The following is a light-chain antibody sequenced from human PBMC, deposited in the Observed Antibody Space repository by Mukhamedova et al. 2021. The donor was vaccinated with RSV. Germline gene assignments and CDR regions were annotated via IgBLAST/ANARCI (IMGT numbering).Light chain of an antibody. J-gene: IGLJ1*01. CDR3: CSYAGSDTYA. CDR2: DVH. Sequence: DVHKRPSGVPDRFSGSKSDNPASLTIPGLQADDEADYYCCSYAGSDTYAFANGTKVTVL. V-gene: IGLV2-11*01.